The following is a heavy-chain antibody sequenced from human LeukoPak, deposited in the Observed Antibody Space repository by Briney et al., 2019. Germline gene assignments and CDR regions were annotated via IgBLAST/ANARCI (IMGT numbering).Heavy chain of an antibody. V-gene: IGHV3-15*01. CDR3: AGGLQQLVGD. Sequence: PGGSLRLSCAASGFTFANAWMSWVRQAPGKGLEWVAQIQSKSDGGAIGYAASVKGRFTISRDNSKNTLYLQMNSLRPEDAAVYYCAGGLQQLVGDWGQGTLVTVSS. CDR1: GFTFANAW. J-gene: IGHJ4*02. CDR2: IQSKSDGGAI. D-gene: IGHD6-13*01.